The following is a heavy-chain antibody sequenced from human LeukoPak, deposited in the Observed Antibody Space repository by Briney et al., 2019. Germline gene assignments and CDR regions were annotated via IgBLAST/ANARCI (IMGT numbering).Heavy chain of an antibody. V-gene: IGHV3-23*01. D-gene: IGHD3-22*01. CDR2: ISGSGGST. CDR1: GFTFISYA. J-gene: IGHJ4*02. CDR3: AKGTYYYDSSGYYYHPYFDY. Sequence: PGGPLRLSCAASGFTFISYAMSWVRQAPGKGLEWVSAISGSGGSTYYADSVKGRFTISRDNSKNTLYLQMNSLRAEDTAVYYCAKGTYYYDSSGYYYHPYFDYWGQGTLVTVSS.